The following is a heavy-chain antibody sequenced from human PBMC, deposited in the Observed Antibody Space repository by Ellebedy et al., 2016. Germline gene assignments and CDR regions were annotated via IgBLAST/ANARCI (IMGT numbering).Heavy chain of an antibody. Sequence: SVKVSCXASGGTFSSYAISWVRQAPGQGLEWMGGIIPIFGTANYAQKFQGRVTITADESTSTAYMELSSLRSEDTAVYYCARAEVRGPAGGMDVWGQGTTVTVSS. CDR1: GGTFSSYA. J-gene: IGHJ6*02. V-gene: IGHV1-69*13. CDR2: IIPIFGTA. CDR3: ARAEVRGPAGGMDV. D-gene: IGHD3-10*01.